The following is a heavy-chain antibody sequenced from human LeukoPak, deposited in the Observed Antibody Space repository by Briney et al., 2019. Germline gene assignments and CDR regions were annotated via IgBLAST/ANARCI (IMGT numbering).Heavy chain of an antibody. CDR1: GFNFDNYA. CDR3: TRRAARWQFDL. J-gene: IGHJ2*01. CDR2: INWKTGNG. D-gene: IGHD5-24*01. V-gene: IGHV3-9*01. Sequence: GGSLRLSCAVSGFNFDNYAMHWVRQAPGRGLEWVSGINWKTGNGIYADSVKGRFTISRDNAKNSLYLQMSSLRAEDTALYYCTRRAARWQFDLWGRGTLLTVSS.